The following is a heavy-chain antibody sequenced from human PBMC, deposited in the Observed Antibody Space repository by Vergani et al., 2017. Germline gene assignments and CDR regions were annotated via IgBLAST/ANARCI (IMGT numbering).Heavy chain of an antibody. Sequence: EVQLVESGGGLVQPGGSLRLSCAASGFTFSSYWMHWVRHAPGKGLVWVSRINSDGSITSYADSVKGRFTISRDNAKNTQYLQMNSLRAEETAGYYCAREEVVTAPAYYYYGMDVWGQGTTVTVSS. CDR3: AREEVVTAPAYYYYGMDV. CDR1: GFTFSSYW. CDR2: INSDGSIT. D-gene: IGHD2-21*02. J-gene: IGHJ6*02. V-gene: IGHV3-74*01.